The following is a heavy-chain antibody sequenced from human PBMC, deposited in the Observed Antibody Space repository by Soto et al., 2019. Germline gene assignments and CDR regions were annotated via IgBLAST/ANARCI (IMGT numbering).Heavy chain of an antibody. CDR2: IYPGDSDT. CDR3: ARHSPCSSTSCYPYYYYYMDV. V-gene: IGHV5-51*01. J-gene: IGHJ6*03. D-gene: IGHD2-2*01. Sequence: GESLKLSCKGSGYSFTSYWIGWVRQMPGKGLEWMGIIYPGDSDTRYSPSFQGQVTISADKSISTAYLQWSSLKASDTAMYYCARHSPCSSTSCYPYYYYYMDVWGKGTTVTVSS. CDR1: GYSFTSYW.